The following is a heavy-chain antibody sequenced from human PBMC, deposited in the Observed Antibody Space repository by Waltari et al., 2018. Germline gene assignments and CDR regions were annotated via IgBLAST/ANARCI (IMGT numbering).Heavy chain of an antibody. D-gene: IGHD1-26*01. CDR2: ISSGGGTI. Sequence: EVQLVESGGGLVQPGGSLRLSCAASGFTFSSYEMNWVRQAPGKGGEWVSYISSGGGTIFYADSVKGRFTISRDNAKNSLYLQMNSLRAEDTAIYYCARVAVGATDGVYWGQGTLVTVSS. J-gene: IGHJ4*02. CDR1: GFTFSSYE. CDR3: ARVAVGATDGVY. V-gene: IGHV3-48*03.